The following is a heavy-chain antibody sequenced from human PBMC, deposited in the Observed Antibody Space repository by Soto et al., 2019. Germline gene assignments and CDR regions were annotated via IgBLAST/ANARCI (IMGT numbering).Heavy chain of an antibody. CDR1: GGSISSGGYY. J-gene: IGHJ1*01. V-gene: IGHV4-31*03. CDR2: IYYSGST. D-gene: IGHD2-15*01. Sequence: QVQLQESGPRLVKPSQTLSLTCTVSGGSISSGGYYWSWIRQHPGKGLEWIGYIYYSGSTYYNPSLKSRVTISVDTSKNQFSLKLSSVTAADTAVYYCARGDIVVVVAATLYFQHWGQGTLVTVSS. CDR3: ARGDIVVVVAATLYFQH.